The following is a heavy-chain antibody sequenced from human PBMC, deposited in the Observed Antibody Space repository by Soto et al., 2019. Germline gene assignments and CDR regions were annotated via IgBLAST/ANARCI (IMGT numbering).Heavy chain of an antibody. CDR3: AAEDHPRGGAAGGGYYYYGMDV. CDR1: GFTMTRAP. CDR2: IVVGSGNT. Sequence: PVKGSWKTSGFTMTRAPVGRGRKTRGQRLEWIGWIVVGSGNTNYAQKFQERVTITRDMSTSTAYMELSSLRSEDTAVYYCAAEDHPRGGAAGGGYYYYGMDVWGQGTTGTVS. D-gene: IGHD6-13*01. J-gene: IGHJ6*02. V-gene: IGHV1-58*01.